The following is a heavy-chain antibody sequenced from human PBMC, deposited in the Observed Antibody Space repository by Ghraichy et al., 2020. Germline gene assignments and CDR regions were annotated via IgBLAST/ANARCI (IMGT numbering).Heavy chain of an antibody. CDR1: GFTFDDYA. D-gene: IGHD6-6*01. CDR2: ISWDGGST. CDR3: AKDIRKRRDSSSGYFDY. J-gene: IGHJ4*02. Sequence: GGSLRLSCAASGFTFDDYAMHWVRQAPGKGLEWVSLISWDGGSTYYADSVKGRFTISRDNSKNSLYLQMNSLRAEDTALYYCAKDIRKRRDSSSGYFDYWGQGTLVTVSS. V-gene: IGHV3-43D*04.